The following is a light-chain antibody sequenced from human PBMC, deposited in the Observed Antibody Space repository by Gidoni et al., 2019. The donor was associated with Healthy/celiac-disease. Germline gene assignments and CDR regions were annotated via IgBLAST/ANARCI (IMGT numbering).Light chain of an antibody. Sequence: MVLTQSPATLSLSPGERATLSCRASQSVSSYLAWYQQKPVQAPRLLIYDASNRATGIPARFSGSWSGTDFTLTISSLEPEDFAVYYCQQRRTGFTFGPGTKVDIK. CDR3: QQRRTGFT. J-gene: IGKJ3*01. CDR1: QSVSSY. V-gene: IGKV3-11*01. CDR2: DAS.